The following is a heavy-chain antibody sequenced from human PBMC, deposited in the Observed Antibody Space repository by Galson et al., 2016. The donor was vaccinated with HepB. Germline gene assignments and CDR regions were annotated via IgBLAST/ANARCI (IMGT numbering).Heavy chain of an antibody. J-gene: IGHJ3*02. D-gene: IGHD6-19*01. CDR1: GFTFSDYY. V-gene: IGHV3-11*06. CDR2: ISSSSSYT. CDR3: ARGHSSGWETIDAFDI. Sequence: SLRLSCAASGFTFSDYYISWIRQAPGKGLEWVSYISSSSSYTKYADSVKGRFTISRDNAKNSLYLQMNSLRAEDTAVYYCARGHSSGWETIDAFDIWGQGTMVTVSS.